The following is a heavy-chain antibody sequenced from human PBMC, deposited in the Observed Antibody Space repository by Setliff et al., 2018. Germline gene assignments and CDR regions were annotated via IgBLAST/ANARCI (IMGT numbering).Heavy chain of an antibody. J-gene: IGHJ4*02. D-gene: IGHD2-15*01. CDR3: ARFIAVSGLDY. CDR1: GGSISSGNYY. Sequence: SETLSLTCTVSGGSISSGNYYWSWVRQSADRGLEWIGQIFSKGRTNTNPSPMSRVTISLDASKNQFSLRLASVTAADTAIYYCARFIAVSGLDYWGQGARVTVSS. V-gene: IGHV4-61*09. CDR2: IFSKGRT.